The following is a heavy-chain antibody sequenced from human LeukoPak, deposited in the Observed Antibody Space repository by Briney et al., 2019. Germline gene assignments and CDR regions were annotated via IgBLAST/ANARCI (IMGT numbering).Heavy chain of an antibody. V-gene: IGHV3-48*01. Sequence: GGSLRLSCAASGFTFSSYAMSWVRQAPGKGLEWVSYITSSSSTIYYADSVKGRFTISRDNAKNSLYLQMNSLRAEDTAVYYCARVVYGSGSYYRFLDYWGQGTLVTVSS. CDR3: ARVVYGSGSYYRFLDY. J-gene: IGHJ4*02. CDR1: GFTFSSYA. D-gene: IGHD3-10*01. CDR2: ITSSSSTI.